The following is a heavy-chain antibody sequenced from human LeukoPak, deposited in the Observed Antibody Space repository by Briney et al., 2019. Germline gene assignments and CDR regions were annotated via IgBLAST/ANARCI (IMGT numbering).Heavy chain of an antibody. J-gene: IGHJ4*02. CDR1: GGSLSRSLFY. Sequence: TTSETLSLTCNVSGGSLSRSLFYWGWIRQPPGKGLECIGSIYHSGNTYYNPSLKSRITISVDTAKDQFSLNLSSVTAADTAVYFCARLYTNSATCDYWGQGTLVTVSS. D-gene: IGHD2-2*02. CDR3: ARLYTNSATCDY. CDR2: IYHSGNT. V-gene: IGHV4-39*01.